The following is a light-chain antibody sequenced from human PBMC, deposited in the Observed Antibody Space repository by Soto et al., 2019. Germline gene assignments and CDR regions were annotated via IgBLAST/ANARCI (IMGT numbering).Light chain of an antibody. CDR3: SSYTSSSTYV. Sequence: QSALTQPPSVSGSPGQSVTISCTGTSSDVGSYNRVSWYQQPPGTAPKLMIYEVSNRPSGVPDRFSASKSVNTASLTISGLQAEDEADYYCSSYTSSSTYVFGPGTKVTVL. V-gene: IGLV2-18*02. J-gene: IGLJ1*01. CDR1: SSDVGSYNR. CDR2: EVS.